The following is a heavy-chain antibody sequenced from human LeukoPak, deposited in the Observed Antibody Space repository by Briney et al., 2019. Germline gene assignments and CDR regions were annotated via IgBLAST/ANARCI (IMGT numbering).Heavy chain of an antibody. CDR2: IKQDGSEK. D-gene: IGHD6-13*01. Sequence: PGGSLRLSCAASGFTFSNYWMSWVPQAPGKELEWVAHIKQDGSEKCYVDSVKGRFTISRDNAKNSLYLQMNSLRAEDTAVYYCARDRAAYSSSPPDYWGQGTLVTVSS. J-gene: IGHJ4*02. CDR1: GFTFSNYW. CDR3: ARDRAAYSSSPPDY. V-gene: IGHV3-7*04.